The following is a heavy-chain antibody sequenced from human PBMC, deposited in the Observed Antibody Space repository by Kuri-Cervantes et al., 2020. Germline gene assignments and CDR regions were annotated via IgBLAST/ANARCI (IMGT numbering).Heavy chain of an antibody. V-gene: IGHV3-23*01. Sequence: GESLKISCAASGFTFSSYSMNWVRQAPGKGLEWVSAISGSGGSTYYADSVKGRFTISRDNSKNTLYLQMNSLRAEDTAVYYCARAIVGAGVYYYYGMDVWGQGTTVTVSS. J-gene: IGHJ6*02. D-gene: IGHD1-26*01. CDR1: GFTFSSYS. CDR2: ISGSGGST. CDR3: ARAIVGAGVYYYYGMDV.